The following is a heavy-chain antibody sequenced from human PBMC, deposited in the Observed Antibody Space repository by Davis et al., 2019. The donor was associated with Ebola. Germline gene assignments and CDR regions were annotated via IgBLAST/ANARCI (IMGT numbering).Heavy chain of an antibody. V-gene: IGHV3-23*01. CDR1: GFIFSKWG. CDR3: AGDPNWESGS. D-gene: IGHD1-1*01. J-gene: IGHJ5*02. CDR2: ISKSGATT. Sequence: GESLKISCAPSGFIFSKWGMTWVRQTAGKGLEWVSSISKSGATTYYADSVKGRFTISRDNSKNTLYLQMDSLRIEDTAQYYCAGDPNWESGSWGQGTLVSVSS.